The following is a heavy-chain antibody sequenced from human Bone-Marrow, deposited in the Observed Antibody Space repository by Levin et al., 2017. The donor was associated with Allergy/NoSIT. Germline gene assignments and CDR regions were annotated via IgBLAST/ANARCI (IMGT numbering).Heavy chain of an antibody. CDR3: ANHGFWSDYPRFPYGMDV. J-gene: IGHJ6*02. V-gene: IGHV3-48*03. CDR2: IHNNGNSI. Sequence: PGESLKISCTGSGFPLRDHEMHWVRQAPGRGLEWVAYIHNNGNSIAYADSVRGRFTISRDNANNSMSLQMNSLRVDDTAVYYCANHGFWSDYPRFPYGMDVWGQGTTVIVSS. CDR1: GFPLRDHE. D-gene: IGHD3-3*01.